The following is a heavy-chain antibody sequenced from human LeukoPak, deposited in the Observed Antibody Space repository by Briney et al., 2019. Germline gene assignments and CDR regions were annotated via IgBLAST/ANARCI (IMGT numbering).Heavy chain of an antibody. CDR2: ISSDSSSI. D-gene: IGHD3-3*01. V-gene: IGHV3-48*01. J-gene: IGHJ6*03. CDR1: GFTFSTYS. CDR3: ARSGRWSGYSVGYYYYYIDV. Sequence: PGGSLRLSCAASGFTFSTYSMNWVRQAPGKGLEWISYISSDSSSIYYADSVKGRFTISRDNARNSLYLQMNSLRAEDTAVFNCARSGRWSGYSVGYYYYYIDVWGKGTTVTVSS.